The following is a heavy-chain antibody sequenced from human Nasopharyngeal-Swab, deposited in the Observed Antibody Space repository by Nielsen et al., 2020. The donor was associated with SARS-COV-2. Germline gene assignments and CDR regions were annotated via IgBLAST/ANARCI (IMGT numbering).Heavy chain of an antibody. CDR3: AIISHDYGDLFDY. J-gene: IGHJ4*02. V-gene: IGHV3-74*01. D-gene: IGHD4-17*01. CDR2: INSDGSST. CDR1: GFTFSSYW. Sequence: GESLKISCAASGFTFSSYWMHWVRQAPGKGLVWVSRINSDGSSTSYADSVKGRFTISRDNAKNTLYLQMSSLRAEDTAVYYCAIISHDYGDLFDYWGQGTLVTVSS.